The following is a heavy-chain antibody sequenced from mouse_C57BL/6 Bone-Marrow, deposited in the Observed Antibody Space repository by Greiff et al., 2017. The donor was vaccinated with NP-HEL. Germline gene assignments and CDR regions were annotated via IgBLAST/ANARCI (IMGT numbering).Heavy chain of an antibody. CDR3: ARSLYGNYPYFYV. Sequence: QVQLQQPGAELVMPGASVKLSCKASGYTFTSYWMHWVKQRPGQGLEWIGEIDPSDSYTNYNQKFKGKSTLTVDKSSSPAYMQLSSLTSEDSAVYYCARSLYGNYPYFYVWGTGTTATVSS. J-gene: IGHJ1*03. CDR2: IDPSDSYT. V-gene: IGHV1-69*01. D-gene: IGHD2-1*01. CDR1: GYTFTSYW.